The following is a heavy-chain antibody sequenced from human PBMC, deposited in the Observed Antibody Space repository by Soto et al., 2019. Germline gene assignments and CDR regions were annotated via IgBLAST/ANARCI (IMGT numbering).Heavy chain of an antibody. CDR2: IFSNDEK. V-gene: IGHV2-26*01. CDR1: GFSLSNARMG. Sequence: SGPTLVNPTETLTLTCTVSGFSLSNARMGVSWIRQPPGKALEWLAHIFSNDEKSYSTSLKSRLTISKDTSKSQVVLTMTNMDPVDTATYYCARIPDQYYYDSSGYYYYYYYYGMDVWGQGTTVTVSS. D-gene: IGHD3-22*01. J-gene: IGHJ6*02. CDR3: ARIPDQYYYDSSGYYYYYYYYGMDV.